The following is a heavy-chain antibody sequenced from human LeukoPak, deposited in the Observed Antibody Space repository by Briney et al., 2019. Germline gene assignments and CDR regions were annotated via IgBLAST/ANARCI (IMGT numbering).Heavy chain of an antibody. Sequence: PSETLSLTCAVYGGSFSGYYWSWIRQPPGKGLEWIGEINHSGSTNYNPSLKSRVTISVDTSKNQFSLKLSSVTAADTAAYYCARGHRRSSWSTVSYYYYGMDVWGQGTTVTVSS. CDR1: GGSFSGYY. J-gene: IGHJ6*02. CDR3: ARGHRRSSWSTVSYYYYGMDV. CDR2: INHSGST. V-gene: IGHV4-34*01. D-gene: IGHD6-13*01.